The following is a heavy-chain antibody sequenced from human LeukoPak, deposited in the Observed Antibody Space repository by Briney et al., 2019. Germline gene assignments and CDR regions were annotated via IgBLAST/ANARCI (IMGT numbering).Heavy chain of an antibody. V-gene: IGHV3-15*01. CDR2: IKSKTDGGTT. Sequence: KAGGALRLSCAASGFTFSNAWKSWVRQAPGKGLEWVGRIKSKTDGGTTDYAAPVKGRFTISRDDSKNTLYLQMNSLKTEDTAVYYCTTDLMTPDAFDIWGQGTMVTVSS. CDR3: TTDLMTPDAFDI. J-gene: IGHJ3*02. CDR1: GFTFSNAW. D-gene: IGHD2-15*01.